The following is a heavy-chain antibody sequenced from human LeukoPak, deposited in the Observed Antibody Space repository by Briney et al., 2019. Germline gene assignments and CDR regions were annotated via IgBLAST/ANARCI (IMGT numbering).Heavy chain of an antibody. D-gene: IGHD3-22*01. CDR1: GGSISSYY. CDR3: ARHARYYDSSGYSFDY. J-gene: IGHJ4*02. CDR2: IYYSGST. Sequence: PSETLSLTCTVCGGSISSYYWRGIRQPPGKAREGIGYIYYSGSTNYNPSLESRVTISVDTSKNQFSLKLSSVTAADTAVYYCARHARYYDSSGYSFDYWGQGTLVTVPS. V-gene: IGHV4-59*08.